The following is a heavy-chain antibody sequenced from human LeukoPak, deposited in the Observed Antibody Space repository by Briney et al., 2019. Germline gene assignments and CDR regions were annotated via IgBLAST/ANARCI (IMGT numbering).Heavy chain of an antibody. Sequence: SETLSLTCTVSGGSISSYYWSWIRQPPGKGLECIGYIYYSGSTNHHPSLKSRVTISVDKSKNQCSLKLSSVAAADTAVYYCARRTYFYDSSGHYFDYWGQGTLVTVSS. V-gene: IGHV4-59*01. CDR2: IYYSGST. J-gene: IGHJ4*02. D-gene: IGHD3-22*01. CDR3: ARRTYFYDSSGHYFDY. CDR1: GGSISSYY.